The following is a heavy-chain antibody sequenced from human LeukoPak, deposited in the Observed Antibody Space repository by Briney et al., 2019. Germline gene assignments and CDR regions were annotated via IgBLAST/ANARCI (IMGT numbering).Heavy chain of an antibody. CDR2: ISAYNGNT. D-gene: IGHD3-22*01. V-gene: IGHV1-18*01. CDR1: GYTFTSYG. Sequence: ASVKVSCKASGYTFTSYGISCVRQAPGQGLEWMGWISAYNGNTNYAQKFQGRLTMATDSSTSTAYMELRSLRSDDTAVYYCARDGTYDSSGYYSRGVLDYYGLDIWGQGTTVTVSS. J-gene: IGHJ6*02. CDR3: ARDGTYDSSGYYSRGVLDYYGLDI.